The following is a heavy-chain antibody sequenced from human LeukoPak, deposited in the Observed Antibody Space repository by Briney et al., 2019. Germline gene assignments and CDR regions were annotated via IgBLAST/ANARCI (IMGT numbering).Heavy chain of an antibody. CDR1: GGSISNGGYY. J-gene: IGHJ4*02. CDR3: EVVKSSGWYYFDY. V-gene: IGHV4-31*03. CDR2: IYYNGHT. D-gene: IGHD6-19*01. Sequence: PSQTLSLTCTVSGGSISNGGYYWSWIRQLPGKGLEWIGYIYYNGHTYYNPSLKSRVVISVDTSKNQFSLKLSSVIAADTAVYYCEVVKSSGWYYFDYWGQGTLVTVSS.